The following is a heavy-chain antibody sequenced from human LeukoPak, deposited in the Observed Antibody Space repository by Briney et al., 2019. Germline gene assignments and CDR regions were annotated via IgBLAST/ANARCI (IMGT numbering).Heavy chain of an antibody. J-gene: IGHJ6*04. V-gene: IGHV4-59*01. Sequence: SENLSLTCTVSGGSISSYYWSWIRQPPGKGLEWIGYIYYSGSTNYNPSLKSRVTISVDTSKNQFSLKLSSVTAADTAVYYCAREASPAEGYGMDVWGKGTTVTVSS. D-gene: IGHD5-12*01. CDR3: AREASPAEGYGMDV. CDR1: GGSISSYY. CDR2: IYYSGST.